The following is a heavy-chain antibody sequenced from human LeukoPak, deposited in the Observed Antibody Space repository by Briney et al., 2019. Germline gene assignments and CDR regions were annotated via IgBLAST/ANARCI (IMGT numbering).Heavy chain of an antibody. Sequence: GGSLRLSCAASGFTFSSYAMHWVRQAPGKGLEWVAVISYDGSNKYYADSVKGRFTISRDNSKNTLYLQMNSLRAEDTAVYYCARVHYDSSGYSPAGFDYWGQGTLVTVSS. CDR3: ARVHYDSSGYSPAGFDY. D-gene: IGHD3-22*01. CDR2: ISYDGSNK. J-gene: IGHJ4*02. V-gene: IGHV3-30*04. CDR1: GFTFSSYA.